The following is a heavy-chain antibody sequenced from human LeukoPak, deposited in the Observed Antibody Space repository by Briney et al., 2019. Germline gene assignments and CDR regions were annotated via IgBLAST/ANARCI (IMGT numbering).Heavy chain of an antibody. Sequence: SETLSLTCAVYGGSFSGYYWTWIRQPPGRGLEWIGEINHSGSTNYNPSLKSRVTISVDTSRSQFSLKLNSVTAADTAMYYCARGRDPYWGQGTLVTVSS. CDR1: GGSFSGYY. J-gene: IGHJ4*02. D-gene: IGHD5-24*01. CDR3: ARGRDPY. V-gene: IGHV4-34*01. CDR2: INHSGST.